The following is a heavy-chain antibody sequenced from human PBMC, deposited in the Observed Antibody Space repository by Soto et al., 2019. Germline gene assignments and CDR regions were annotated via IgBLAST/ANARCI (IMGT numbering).Heavy chain of an antibody. CDR2: IYYSGST. D-gene: IGHD5-12*01. Sequence: QVQLQESGPGLVKPSQTLSLTCTVSGGSISSGGYYWSWIRQHQGKGLEWIGYIYYSGSTYYNPSHKSGVTISVDTSKHQFSLKLSSVTAADTAVYYCASELATIRTVDYWGQGTLVTVSS. CDR1: GGSISSGGYY. J-gene: IGHJ4*02. CDR3: ASELATIRTVDY. V-gene: IGHV4-31*03.